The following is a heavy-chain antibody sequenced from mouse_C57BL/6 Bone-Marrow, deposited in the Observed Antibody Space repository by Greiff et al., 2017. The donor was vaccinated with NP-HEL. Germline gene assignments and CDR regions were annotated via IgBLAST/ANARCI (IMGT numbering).Heavy chain of an antibody. J-gene: IGHJ3*01. V-gene: IGHV1-55*01. CDR2: IYPGSGST. D-gene: IGHD2-5*01. CDR3: ARGGDYSNSFAY. Sequence: VQLQQPGAELVKPGASVKMSCKASGYTFTSYWITWVKQRPGQGLEWIGDIYPGSGSTNYNEKFKSKATLTVDTSSSTAYMQLSSLTSEDSAVYYGARGGDYSNSFAYWGQGTLVTVSA. CDR1: GYTFTSYW.